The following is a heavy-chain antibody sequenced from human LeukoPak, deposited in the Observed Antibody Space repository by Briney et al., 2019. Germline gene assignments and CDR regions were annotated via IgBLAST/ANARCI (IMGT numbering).Heavy chain of an antibody. CDR1: GGSISSSSYY. CDR3: ARASDYPSAFDI. J-gene: IGHJ3*02. D-gene: IGHD4-11*01. Sequence: SETLSLTCTVSGGSISSSSYYWGWIRQPPGKGLEWIGSIYYSGSTYYNPSLKSRVTISVDTSKNQFSLKLSSVTAADTAVYYCARASDYPSAFDIWGQGTMVTVSS. CDR2: IYYSGST. V-gene: IGHV4-39*01.